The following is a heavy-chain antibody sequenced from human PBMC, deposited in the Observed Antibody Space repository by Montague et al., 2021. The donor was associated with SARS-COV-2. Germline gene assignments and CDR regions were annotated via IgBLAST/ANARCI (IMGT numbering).Heavy chain of an antibody. V-gene: IGHV4-34*01. CDR1: GGSLSGYS. CDR2: VKYGGDT. D-gene: IGHD1-14*01. J-gene: IGHJ6*02. Sequence: SETLSLTCAVYGGSLSGYSWIWIRQPPGKGLEWIGEVKYGGDTKYSTSLKSRVAVSIDTSKNQFSLKLSSVTAPDTAVYYCARLGDGVEPSPILGLGPFYSYYYIDVWGQGTAVTVSS. CDR3: ARLGDGVEPSPILGLGPFYSYYYIDV.